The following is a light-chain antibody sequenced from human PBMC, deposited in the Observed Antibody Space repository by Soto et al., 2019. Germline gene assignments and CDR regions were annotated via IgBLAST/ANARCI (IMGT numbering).Light chain of an antibody. CDR2: DAS. V-gene: IGKV1-13*02. J-gene: IGKJ4*01. CDR3: QQFNSYPPVT. CDR1: QGISSA. Sequence: IQLTQSPSSLSASVGDRVTITCRASQGISSALAWYQHKPGEGPKLLIYDASSLESGVPSRFSGSGSGTDFTLTISSLQPEDFATYYCQQFNSYPPVTFGGGTKVEIK.